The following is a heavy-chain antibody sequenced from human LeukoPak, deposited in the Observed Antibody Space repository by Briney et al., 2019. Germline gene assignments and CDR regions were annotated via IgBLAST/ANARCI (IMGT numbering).Heavy chain of an antibody. CDR3: ARLRYCSSTSCKYFDY. V-gene: IGHV4-39*01. Sequence: PSETLSLTCTVSGGSISSSSYYWGWIRQPPGKGLEWIGSIDYSGSTYYNPSLKSRVTISVDTSKNQFSLKLSSVTAADTAVYYCARLRYCSSTSCKYFDYWGQGTLVTVSS. J-gene: IGHJ4*02. CDR1: GGSISSSSYY. D-gene: IGHD2-2*01. CDR2: IDYSGST.